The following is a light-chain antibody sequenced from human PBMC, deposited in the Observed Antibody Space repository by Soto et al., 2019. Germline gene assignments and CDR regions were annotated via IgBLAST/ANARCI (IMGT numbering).Light chain of an antibody. Sequence: QSALTQPASVSGSPGQSITISCSGTNTDVGAYDYVSWYQQHPGKAPKLILYDVINRPSGVSDRFSGSKSGNTASLTTSGLQAEDEAEYFCSSYSTISNLVFGTGTKLTVL. CDR2: DVI. V-gene: IGLV2-14*03. CDR3: SSYSTISNLV. J-gene: IGLJ1*01. CDR1: NTDVGAYDY.